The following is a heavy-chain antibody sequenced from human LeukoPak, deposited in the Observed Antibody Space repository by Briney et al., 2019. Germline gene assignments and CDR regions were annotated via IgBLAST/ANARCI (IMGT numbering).Heavy chain of an antibody. D-gene: IGHD6-13*01. CDR2: INHSGST. CDR3: ARDAEYSSSPRGFDY. CDR1: GGSFSGYY. V-gene: IGHV4-34*01. J-gene: IGHJ4*02. Sequence: SETLSLTCAVYGGSFSGYYWSWIRQPPGKGLEWIGEINHSGSTNYNPSLKSRVTISVDKSKNQFSLKLSSVTAADTAVYYCARDAEYSSSPRGFDYWGQGTLVTVSS.